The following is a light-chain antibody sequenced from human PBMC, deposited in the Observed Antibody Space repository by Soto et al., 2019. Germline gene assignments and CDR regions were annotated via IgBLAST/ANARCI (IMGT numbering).Light chain of an antibody. J-gene: IGLJ1*01. CDR1: SSNIGAGYD. CDR2: GNS. CDR3: QSYDSSLSAYV. Sequence: QSVLAQPPSVSGAPGQKVTISCTGCSSNIGAGYDVHWYQQLPGTAPKLLLYGNSNRPSGVPDRFSGSKSGTSASLAITGLQAEDEADYYCQSYDSSLSAYVFGTGTKVTVL. V-gene: IGLV1-40*01.